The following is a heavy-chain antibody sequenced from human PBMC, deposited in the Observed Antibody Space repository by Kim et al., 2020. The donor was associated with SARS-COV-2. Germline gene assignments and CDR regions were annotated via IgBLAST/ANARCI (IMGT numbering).Heavy chain of an antibody. CDR1: GYTFTSYA. D-gene: IGHD3-10*01. CDR3: ASYPMVRGVIIPSFDY. Sequence: ASVKVSCKASGYTFTSYAMHWVRQAPGQRLEWMGWINAGNGNTKYSQKFQGRVTITRDTSASTAYMELSSLRSEDTAVYYCASYPMVRGVIIPSFDYWGQGTLVTVSS. J-gene: IGHJ4*02. CDR2: INAGNGNT. V-gene: IGHV1-3*01.